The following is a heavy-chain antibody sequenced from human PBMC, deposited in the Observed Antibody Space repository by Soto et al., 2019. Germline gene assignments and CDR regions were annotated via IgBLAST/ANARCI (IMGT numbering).Heavy chain of an antibody. CDR3: ARVPAAIRGYYYYGMDV. V-gene: IGHV1-18*01. CDR1: GYTITSYG. CDR2: TSAYNGNT. D-gene: IGHD2-2*02. Sequence: ASVKISCKASGYTITSYGISWVRQDPGQGLEWMGWTSAYNGNTNYAQKLQGRVTMTTDTSTSTAYMELRSLRSDVTAVYYCARVPAAIRGYYYYGMDVWGQGTLVTVSS. J-gene: IGHJ6*02.